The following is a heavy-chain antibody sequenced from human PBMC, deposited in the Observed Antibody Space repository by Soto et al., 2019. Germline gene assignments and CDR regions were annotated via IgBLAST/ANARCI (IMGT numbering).Heavy chain of an antibody. D-gene: IGHD5-18*01. CDR2: ISSNGGST. V-gene: IGHV3-64*04. Sequence: PGGSLRLSCSASGFTFSSYAMHWVRQAPGKGLEYVSAISSNGGSTYYADSVKGRFTISRDNSKNTLYLQMNSLRAEDTAVYYCAKKTWIQLWLPLDYWGQGTLVTVSS. J-gene: IGHJ4*02. CDR1: GFTFSSYA. CDR3: AKKTWIQLWLPLDY.